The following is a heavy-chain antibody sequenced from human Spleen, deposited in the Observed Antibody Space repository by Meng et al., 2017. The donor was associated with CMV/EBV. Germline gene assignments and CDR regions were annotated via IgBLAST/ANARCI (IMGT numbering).Heavy chain of an antibody. V-gene: IGHV1-2*02. CDR2: INPYSGGT. J-gene: IGHJ6*02. Sequence: MHWGRQAPGQGLEWMGWINPYSGGTNYAQKFQGRVTMTRDTSIRTGYMELSRLRSDDTAVYYCARSRGLDGSGNYYLNYYYYYGMDVWGQGTTVTVSS. CDR3: ARSRGLDGSGNYYLNYYYYYGMDV. D-gene: IGHD3-10*01.